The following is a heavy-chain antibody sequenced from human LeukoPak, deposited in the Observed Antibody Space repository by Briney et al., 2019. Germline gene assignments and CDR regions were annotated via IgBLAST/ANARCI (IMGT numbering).Heavy chain of an antibody. D-gene: IGHD3-16*01. CDR2: INRDGGLT. CDR1: GFTFSENW. V-gene: IGHV3-74*01. CDR3: GRDSLGGDY. Sequence: GGSVRLSCVASGFTFSENWMHWVRQAPGKGLAWVSHINRDGGLTNYADSVKGRFTISRDNSQNTLYLQMNRLRAEDTAVYYCGRDSLGGDYWGQGTLVTVSS. J-gene: IGHJ4*02.